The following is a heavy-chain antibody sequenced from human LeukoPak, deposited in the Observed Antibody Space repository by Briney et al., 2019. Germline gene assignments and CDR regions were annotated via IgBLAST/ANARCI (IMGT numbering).Heavy chain of an antibody. CDR2: IWYDGSKT. V-gene: IGHV3-33*01. CDR1: GFSFTTYG. CDR3: ARDACSGGACFDC. J-gene: IGHJ4*02. D-gene: IGHD2-21*02. Sequence: GGSLRLSCATSGFSFTTYGFHWVRQAPGKGLEWVAVIWYDGSKTYYSDSVKGRFTMSRDNSKNTLYLQMNSLRADDTAVYYCARDACSGGACFDCWGQGTLVTVSS.